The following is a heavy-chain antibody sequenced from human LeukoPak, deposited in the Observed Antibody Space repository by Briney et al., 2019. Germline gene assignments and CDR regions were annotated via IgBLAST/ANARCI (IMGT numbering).Heavy chain of an antibody. J-gene: IGHJ6*03. CDR2: IYNSGTT. Sequence: SENLSLTSTGSACSISSNYWSWIRQPPGQGLEWIGYIYNSGTTNYNPSLKSRITISVKTSNNQFSLKLSSVTAAETAVYYCARGTPSSSWGPGYYYYYMDVWGKGTTVTVSS. D-gene: IGHD6-13*01. V-gene: IGHV4-59*12. CDR3: ARGTPSSSWGPGYYYYYMDV. CDR1: ACSISSNY.